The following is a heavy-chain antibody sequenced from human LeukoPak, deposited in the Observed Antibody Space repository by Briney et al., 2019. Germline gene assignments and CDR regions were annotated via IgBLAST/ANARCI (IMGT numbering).Heavy chain of an antibody. CDR3: AKDKGSVQPSLRFLEWLADY. J-gene: IGHJ4*02. CDR1: GFTFSSYG. Sequence: GGSLRLSCAASGFTFSSYGMHWVRQAPGKGLEWVAFIRYDGSNKYYADSVKGRFTISRDNSKNTLYLQMNSLRAEDTAVYYCAKDKGSVQPSLRFLEWLADYWGQGTLVTVSS. V-gene: IGHV3-30*02. CDR2: IRYDGSNK. D-gene: IGHD3-3*01.